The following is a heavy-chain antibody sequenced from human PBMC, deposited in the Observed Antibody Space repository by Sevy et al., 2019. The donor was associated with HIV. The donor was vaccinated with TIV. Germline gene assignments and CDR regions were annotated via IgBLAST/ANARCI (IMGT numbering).Heavy chain of an antibody. V-gene: IGHV1-69*06. CDR1: GGTFSSYA. Sequence: ASVKVSCKASGGTFSSYAISWVRQAPGQGLEWMGGIIPIFGTANYAQKFQGRVTITADKSTSIAYMELSSLRSEDTAVYYCARGPGSWRKKYYYYYMDVWGKGTTVTVSS. J-gene: IGHJ6*03. CDR3: ARGPGSWRKKYYYYYMDV. D-gene: IGHD6-13*01. CDR2: IIPIFGTA.